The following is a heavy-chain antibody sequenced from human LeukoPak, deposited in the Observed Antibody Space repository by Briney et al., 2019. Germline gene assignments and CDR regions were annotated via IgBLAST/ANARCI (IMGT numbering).Heavy chain of an antibody. V-gene: IGHV4-4*07. Sequence: ASETLSLTCTVSGGSISSYYWSWIRQPAGKGLEWIGRIYTSGSTNYNPSLKSRVTMSVDTSKNQFSLKLSSVPAADTAVYYCARGNYDFWSGNNDAFDIWGQGTMVTVSS. CDR2: IYTSGST. J-gene: IGHJ3*02. D-gene: IGHD3-3*01. CDR3: ARGNYDFWSGNNDAFDI. CDR1: GGSISSYY.